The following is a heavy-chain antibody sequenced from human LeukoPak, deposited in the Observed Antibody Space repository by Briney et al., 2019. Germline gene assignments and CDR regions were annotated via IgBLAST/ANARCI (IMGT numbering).Heavy chain of an antibody. CDR1: GYTFTSYD. CDR2: MNPNSGNT. Sequence: PGASVKVSCKASGYTFTSYDINWVRQATGQGLEWMGWMNPNSGNTGYAQKFRGRVTMTRNTSISTAYMELSSLRSEDTAVYYCARTYDILTEGFDYWGQGTLVTVSS. J-gene: IGHJ4*02. V-gene: IGHV1-8*01. D-gene: IGHD3-9*01. CDR3: ARTYDILTEGFDY.